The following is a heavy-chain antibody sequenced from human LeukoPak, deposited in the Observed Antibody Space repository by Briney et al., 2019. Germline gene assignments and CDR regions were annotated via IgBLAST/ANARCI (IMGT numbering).Heavy chain of an antibody. CDR1: GFNFNDYA. CDR3: HVFTNCCDH. CDR2: ISWNSGSI. V-gene: IGHV3-9*01. D-gene: IGHD2-2*01. J-gene: IGHJ4*02. Sequence: GGSLRLSCAASGFNFNDYALHWIRQAPGKGLEWVAGISWNSGSIEYTDSVKGRFTVSRDNARNSLYLQMNSLRTEDSALYYCHVFTNCCDHWGQGALVTVSS.